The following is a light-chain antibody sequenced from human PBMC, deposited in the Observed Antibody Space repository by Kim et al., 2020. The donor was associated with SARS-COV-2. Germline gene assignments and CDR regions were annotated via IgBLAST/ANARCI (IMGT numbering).Light chain of an antibody. CDR2: TNN. V-gene: IGLV1-44*01. Sequence: QSVLTQPPSASGTPGQRVTISCSGSSSNIGSNPVNWYQQFPGTAPKLLIYTNNQWPSGVPYRFSGSKSGTSASLAISGLQSEDEADYYCAAWDDSLNGVVFGGGTQLTVL. CDR3: AAWDDSLNGVV. J-gene: IGLJ2*01. CDR1: SSNIGSNP.